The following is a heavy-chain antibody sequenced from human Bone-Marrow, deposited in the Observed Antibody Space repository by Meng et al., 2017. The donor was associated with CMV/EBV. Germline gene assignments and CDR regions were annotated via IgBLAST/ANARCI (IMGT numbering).Heavy chain of an antibody. CDR3: ARDRLYCSSSSCYII. J-gene: IGHJ4*02. Sequence: SETLSLTCTVSGGSISSSTYHWGWIRQPPGKGLEWIGSIHNSGTTYYNPSLKSRVTISVEPSKNQFSLKMSSVSAADTAVYYCARDRLYCSSSSCYIIWGQGTLVTVSS. CDR1: GGSISSSTYH. D-gene: IGHD2-2*02. V-gene: IGHV4-39*07. CDR2: IHNSGTT.